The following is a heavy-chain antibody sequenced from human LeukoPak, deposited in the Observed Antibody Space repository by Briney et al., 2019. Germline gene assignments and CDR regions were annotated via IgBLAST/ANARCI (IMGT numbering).Heavy chain of an antibody. D-gene: IGHD2-21*01. Sequence: PSETLSLTCTVSGGSISSYHWSWIRQPPGKGLEWIGYIFYSGGTNYNPSLQSRVTISVDTSKNQVSLNMSSLSAADTAVYFCARFTRFPIRFDNWGQGILVTVSS. J-gene: IGHJ4*02. CDR3: ARFTRFPIRFDN. CDR1: GGSISSYH. V-gene: IGHV4-59*01. CDR2: IFYSGGT.